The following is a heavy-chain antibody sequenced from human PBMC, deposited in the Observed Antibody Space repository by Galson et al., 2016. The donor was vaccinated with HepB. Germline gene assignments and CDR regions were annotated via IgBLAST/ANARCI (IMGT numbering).Heavy chain of an antibody. D-gene: IGHD2-21*02. J-gene: IGHJ4*02. CDR2: INWDGVTT. V-gene: IGHV3-43*01. CDR3: AKVRQIVVVTAKIDY. Sequence: SLRLSCAASGFNFDDYSMHWVRQAPGKGLEWVSLINWDGVTTYYADSVKGRFTISRDNSKNSLYLQMTSLRIEDTALYYCAKVRQIVVVTAKIDYWGQGTQVTVSS. CDR1: GFNFDDYS.